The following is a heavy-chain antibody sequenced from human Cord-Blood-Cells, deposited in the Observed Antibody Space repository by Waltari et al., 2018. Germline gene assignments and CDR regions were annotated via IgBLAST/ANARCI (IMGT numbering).Heavy chain of an antibody. CDR2: INPNSGGT. Sequence: QVQLVQSGAEVKTPGASVKVSCKASGYTFTGYYMHWVGQAPGQGLEWMGWINPNSGGTNYAQKFQGRVTMTRDTSISTAYMELSRLRSDDTAVYYCARPSYYYDSSGFWFDPWGQGTLVTVSS. CDR3: ARPSYYYDSSGFWFDP. J-gene: IGHJ5*02. V-gene: IGHV1-2*02. CDR1: GYTFTGYY. D-gene: IGHD3-22*01.